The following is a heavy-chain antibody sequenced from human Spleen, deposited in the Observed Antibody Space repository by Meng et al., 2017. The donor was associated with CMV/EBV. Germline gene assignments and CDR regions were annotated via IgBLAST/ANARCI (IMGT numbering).Heavy chain of an antibody. J-gene: IGHJ4*02. CDR3: ARGSGFLELPQN. D-gene: IGHD3-3*01. CDR2: NYYPGRT. CDR1: GDSVSCGRCP. V-gene: IGHV4-61*01. Sequence: SGDSVSCGRCPWGWIRQPPGKGLEWVGYNYYPGRTSYNPSLVGRVTMSVDPSKSPFSVKLSSVSAADTAVYSCARGSGFLELPQNWGQGTLVTVSS.